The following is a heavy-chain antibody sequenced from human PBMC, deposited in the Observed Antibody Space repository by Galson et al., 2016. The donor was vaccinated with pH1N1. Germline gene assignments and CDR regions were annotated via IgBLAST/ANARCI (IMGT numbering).Heavy chain of an antibody. Sequence: SLRLSCAASGFTFSSYAMIWVRQAPGKGLEWVSTISGNGGSTYYADSVKGRFTTSRDSSMNTLYLQMNSLRAEDTAVYYCVKDLRDIVGLIDLTQYGGQGTPVTASS. D-gene: IGHD5-12*01. CDR3: VKDLRDIVGLIDLTQY. CDR2: ISGNGGST. CDR1: GFTFSSYA. J-gene: IGHJ4*02. V-gene: IGHV3-23*01.